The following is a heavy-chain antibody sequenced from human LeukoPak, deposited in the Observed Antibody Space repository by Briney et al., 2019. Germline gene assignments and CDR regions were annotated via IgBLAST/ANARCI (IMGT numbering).Heavy chain of an antibody. V-gene: IGHV1-69*04. CDR3: ARVMDNGDYAFDY. CDR1: GGTFSSYA. J-gene: IGHJ4*02. D-gene: IGHD4-17*01. CDR2: IIPILGIA. Sequence: GASVKVSCKASGGTFSSYAISWVRQAPGQGLEWMGRIIPILGIANYAQKFQGRVTITADKSTSTAYMELSSLRSEDTAVYYCARVMDNGDYAFDYWGQGTLVTVSS.